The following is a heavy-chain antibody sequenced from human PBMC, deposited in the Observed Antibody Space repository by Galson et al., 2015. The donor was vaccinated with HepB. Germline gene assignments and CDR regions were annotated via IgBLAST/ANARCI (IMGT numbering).Heavy chain of an antibody. CDR3: ARAYGSSGYPQLPIDN. J-gene: IGHJ4*02. Sequence: SLRLSCAASGFTFSSYAMTWVRQAPGKGLEGVSVISGSGDNTYYADSVKGRFTISRHNSKNTLFLQMNSLRGEDTALYYCARAYGSSGYPQLPIDNWGQGTLSPSPQ. CDR2: ISGSGDNT. V-gene: IGHV3-23*01. CDR1: GFTFSSYA. D-gene: IGHD3-22*01.